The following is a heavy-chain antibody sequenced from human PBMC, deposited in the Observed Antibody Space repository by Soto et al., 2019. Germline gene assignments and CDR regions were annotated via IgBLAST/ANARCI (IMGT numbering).Heavy chain of an antibody. D-gene: IGHD6-19*01. V-gene: IGHV1-18*01. CDR3: ARDLGSVWYRAGVDY. CDR2: ISAYNGNT. CDR1: GYTFTSYG. J-gene: IGHJ4*02. Sequence: QVQLVQSGAEVKKPGASVKVSCKASGYTFTSYGISWVRQAPGPGLEWMGWISAYNGNTNYAQQLQGRGTMTTDTSTSTAYMELRILRSDDTAVYYCARDLGSVWYRAGVDYWGQGTLVTVSS.